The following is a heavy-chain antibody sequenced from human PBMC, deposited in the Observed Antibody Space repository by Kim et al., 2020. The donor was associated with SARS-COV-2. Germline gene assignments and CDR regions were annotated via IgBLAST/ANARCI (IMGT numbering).Heavy chain of an antibody. CDR2: GT. Sequence: GTIYAQKSQGRVTMTRNTSISTAYMELSRLRSDDTAVYYCARGYSSTWSDHWGQGTLVTVSS. J-gene: IGHJ5*02. D-gene: IGHD6-13*01. V-gene: IGHV1-2*02. CDR3: ARGYSSTWSDH.